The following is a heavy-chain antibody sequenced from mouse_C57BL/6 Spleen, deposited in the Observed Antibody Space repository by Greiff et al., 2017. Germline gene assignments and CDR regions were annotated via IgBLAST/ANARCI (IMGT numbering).Heavy chain of an antibody. V-gene: IGHV5-12*01. CDR2: ISNGGGST. J-gene: IGHJ1*03. CDR1: GFTFSDYY. CDR3: ARPKPPPDDGYYWYFDV. Sequence: EVQGVESGGGLVQPGGSLTLSCAASGFTFSDYYMYWVRQTPEKRLEWVAYISNGGGSTYYPDTVKGRFTISRANAKKTLYLQMSRLKAEDTAMYYCARPKPPPDDGYYWYFDVWGTGTTVTVSS. D-gene: IGHD2-3*01.